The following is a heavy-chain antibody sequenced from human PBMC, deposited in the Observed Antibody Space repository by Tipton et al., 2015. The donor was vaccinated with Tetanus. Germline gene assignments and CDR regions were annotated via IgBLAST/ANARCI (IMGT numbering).Heavy chain of an antibody. J-gene: IGHJ5*02. D-gene: IGHD2-2*01. V-gene: IGHV4-34*01. CDR3: ARGLLVVVPAARGRFHRFDP. Sequence: TLSLTCAVYGGSFSGYYWSWIRQPPGKGLEWIGEINHSGSTNYNPSLKSRVTISVDTSKNQFSLKLSSVTAADTAVYYCARGLLVVVPAARGRFHRFDPWGQRTLVTVSS. CDR1: GGSFSGYY. CDR2: INHSGST.